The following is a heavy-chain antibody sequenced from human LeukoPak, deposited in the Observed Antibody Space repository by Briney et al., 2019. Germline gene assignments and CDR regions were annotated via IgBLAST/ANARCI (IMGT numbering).Heavy chain of an antibody. CDR3: ARSGYSGYDWVGFDY. J-gene: IGHJ4*02. D-gene: IGHD5-12*01. CDR2: IIPIFGTA. CDR1: GGTFSSYA. Sequence: ASVKVSCKASGGTFSSYAISWVRQAPGQGLEWMGGIIPIFGTANYAQKFQGRVTITADKSTSTAYIELSSLRSEDTAVYYCARSGYSGYDWVGFDYWGQGTLVTVSS. V-gene: IGHV1-69*06.